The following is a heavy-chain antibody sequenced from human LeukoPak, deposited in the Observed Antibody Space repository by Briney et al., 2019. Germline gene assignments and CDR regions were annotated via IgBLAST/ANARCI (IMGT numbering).Heavy chain of an antibody. V-gene: IGHV3-23*01. D-gene: IGHD5-18*01. CDR1: GFTFSSYA. Sequence: GGSLRLSCAASGFTFSSYAMSWVRQAPGKGLEWVSAISGSGGSTYYADSVKGRFTISRDNSKNTLYLQMNSLRAEDTAVYYCARAIYSYGYYFDYWGQGTLVTVSS. CDR2: ISGSGGST. CDR3: ARAIYSYGYYFDY. J-gene: IGHJ4*02.